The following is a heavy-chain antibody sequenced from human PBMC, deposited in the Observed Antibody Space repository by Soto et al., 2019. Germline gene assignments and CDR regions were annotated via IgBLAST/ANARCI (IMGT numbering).Heavy chain of an antibody. D-gene: IGHD3-3*02. J-gene: IGHJ6*02. CDR3: ARDYISGLANYYYYYGMDV. CDR1: GGSISSYY. CDR2: IYYSGST. V-gene: IGHV4-59*01. Sequence: PSETLSLTCTVSGGSISSYYWRWIRQPPGKGLEWIGYIYYSGSTNYNPSLKSRVTISVDTSKNQFSLKLSSVTAADTAVYYCARDYISGLANYYYYYGMDVWGQGTTVTVSS.